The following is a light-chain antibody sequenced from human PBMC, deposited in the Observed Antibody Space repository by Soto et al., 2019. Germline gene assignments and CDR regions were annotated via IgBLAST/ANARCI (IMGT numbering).Light chain of an antibody. CDR3: SSFTTSSTWV. CDR1: SGDVGTYNY. V-gene: IGLV2-14*01. Sequence: QSALTQPASVSGSPVQSITISCTGTSGDVGTYNYVSWYQQHPGKAPKLMIYEVSNRPSGVSNRFSVSKSGNTASLTISGLQADYESDYYCSSFTTSSTWVFGGGTKLTVL. J-gene: IGLJ3*02. CDR2: EVS.